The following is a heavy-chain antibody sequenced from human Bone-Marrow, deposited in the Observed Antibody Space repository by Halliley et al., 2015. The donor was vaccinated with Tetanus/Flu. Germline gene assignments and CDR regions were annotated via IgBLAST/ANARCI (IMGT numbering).Heavy chain of an antibody. D-gene: IGHD6-25*01. CDR2: IYYTGST. CDR1: GGTVSSYGYY. CDR3: ARDLPGSACMDV. J-gene: IGHJ6*02. V-gene: IGHV4-31*03. Sequence: TLSLTCSVSGGTVSSYGYYWTWIRQSPGKGLEWIGYIYYTGSTYYNSSLKSRLTMSIDTSKNQFSLKLSSVTAADTAIYYCARDLPGSACMDVWGQGTTVPVSS.